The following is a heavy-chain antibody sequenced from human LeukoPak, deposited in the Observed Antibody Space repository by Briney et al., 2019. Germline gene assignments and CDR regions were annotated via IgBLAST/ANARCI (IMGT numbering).Heavy chain of an antibody. CDR1: GFTFSSHW. CDR3: ASDTSAWRYGMDV. CDR2: IKQDGSEK. V-gene: IGHV3-7*01. Sequence: GGSLRLSCEASGFTFSSHWMSWVRQAPGKGLEWVAIIKQDGSEKDYVDSVTGRFTISRDNAKNSLYLQMNSLRDEDTAVYYCASDTSAWRYGMDVWGQGTTVTVSS. J-gene: IGHJ6*02. D-gene: IGHD6-19*01.